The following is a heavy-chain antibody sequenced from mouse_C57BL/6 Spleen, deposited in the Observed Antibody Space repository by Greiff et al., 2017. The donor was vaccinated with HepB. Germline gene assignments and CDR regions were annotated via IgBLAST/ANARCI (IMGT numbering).Heavy chain of an antibody. Sequence: VQLQQSGPELVKPGASVKISCKASGYSFTDYNMNWVKQSNGKSLEWIGVINPNYGTTSYNQKFKGKATLTVDQSSSTAYIQLNSLTSEDSAVYYCAREGRLLPHWYFDVWGTGTTVTVSS. J-gene: IGHJ1*03. D-gene: IGHD2-3*01. CDR1: GYSFTDYN. CDR3: AREGRLLPHWYFDV. CDR2: INPNYGTT. V-gene: IGHV1-39*01.